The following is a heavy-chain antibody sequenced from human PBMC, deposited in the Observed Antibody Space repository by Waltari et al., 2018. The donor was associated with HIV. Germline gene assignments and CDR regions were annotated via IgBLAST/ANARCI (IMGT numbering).Heavy chain of an antibody. D-gene: IGHD3-9*01. CDR1: GFTFRSYR. CDR2: IKSDGTIT. Sequence: EVQLVESGGGLVQPGGSLRLSCAASGFTFRSYRMHWVRQAPGKGLVGVSRIKSDGTITTYADSVKGRFTISRDNAKNTLFLQMNSLRAEDTAIYYCARDLVVLRYFDWLSTYFDYWGQGTLVTVSS. J-gene: IGHJ4*02. V-gene: IGHV3-74*01. CDR3: ARDLVVLRYFDWLSTYFDY.